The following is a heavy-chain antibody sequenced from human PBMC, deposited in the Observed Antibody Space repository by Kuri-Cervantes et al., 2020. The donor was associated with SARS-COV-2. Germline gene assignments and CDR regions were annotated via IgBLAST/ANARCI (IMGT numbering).Heavy chain of an antibody. V-gene: IGHV1-2*02. Sequence: ASVKVYCKASGYTFTGYLIHWVRQAPGQGLEWMGWINPNSGGTNYAQKFQGRVTMTRDTSISTAYMELSRLRSDDTAVYYCARDRGPQAMFDPWGQGTLVTVSS. J-gene: IGHJ5*02. CDR1: GYTFTGYL. CDR3: ARDRGPQAMFDP. CDR2: INPNSGGT.